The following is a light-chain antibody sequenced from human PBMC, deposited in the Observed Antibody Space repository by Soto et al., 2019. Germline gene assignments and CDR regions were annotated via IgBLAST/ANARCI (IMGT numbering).Light chain of an antibody. CDR1: NANIGNNF. Sequence: QSVLTQPPSASGTPGQRVTISCSGRNANIGNNFVCWYQQLPGTAPKLPIYSKDQRPSGVPDRFSGSKSGTSASLAISGLRSEDEGDYYCVSWDDSLSGLVFGTGTKLTVL. V-gene: IGLV1-47*02. J-gene: IGLJ1*01. CDR3: VSWDDSLSGLV. CDR2: SKD.